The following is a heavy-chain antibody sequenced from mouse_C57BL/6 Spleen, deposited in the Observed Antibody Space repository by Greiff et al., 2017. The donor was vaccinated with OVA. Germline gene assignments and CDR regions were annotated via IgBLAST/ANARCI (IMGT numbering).Heavy chain of an antibody. J-gene: IGHJ4*01. CDR1: GFNIKDYY. CDR3: ATSLHCCGSSYSYAMDY. V-gene: IGHV14-2*01. Sequence: VQLQQSGAELVKPGASVKLSCTASGFNIKDYYMHWVKQRTEQGLEWIGRIDPEDGETKYAQKFQGKATITADTSSNTAYLQLSSLTSEDTAVYYCATSLHCCGSSYSYAMDYWGQGTSVTVSS. CDR2: IDPEDGET. D-gene: IGHD1-1*01.